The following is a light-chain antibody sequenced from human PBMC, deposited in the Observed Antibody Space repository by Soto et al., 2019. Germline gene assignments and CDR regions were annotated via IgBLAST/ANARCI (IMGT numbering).Light chain of an antibody. Sequence: DIQLNHSPSFLSAPAGDRVTMNCLASQTISSWLAWYQQKPGKAPKLLIYKASTLKSGVPSRFSGSGSGTEFTLTISSLQPDDFATYYCQHYNSYSEAFGQGTKVDI. J-gene: IGKJ1*01. CDR3: QHYNSYSEA. V-gene: IGKV1-5*03. CDR1: QTISSW. CDR2: KAS.